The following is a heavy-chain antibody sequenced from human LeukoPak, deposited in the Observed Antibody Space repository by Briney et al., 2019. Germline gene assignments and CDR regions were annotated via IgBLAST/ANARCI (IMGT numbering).Heavy chain of an antibody. Sequence: GGSLRLSCAASGFTFSSYGMHWVRQAPGKGLEWVAVISHDGSNKYYADSVKGRFTISRDNAKNSVYLQINSLRAEDTAVYYCARRIAVADFMDYYYYLDVWGKGTTVTVSS. CDR3: ARRIAVADFMDYYYYLDV. CDR2: ISHDGSNK. D-gene: IGHD6-19*01. J-gene: IGHJ6*03. CDR1: GFTFSSYG. V-gene: IGHV3-30*03.